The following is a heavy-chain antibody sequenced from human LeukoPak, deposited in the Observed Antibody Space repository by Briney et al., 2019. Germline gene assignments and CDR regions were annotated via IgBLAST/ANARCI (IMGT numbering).Heavy chain of an antibody. CDR1: GYTFINYG. CDR3: ARGAYCGGDCSSSDSFDI. V-gene: IGHV1-18*01. D-gene: IGHD2-21*02. Sequence: ASMKVSCKAFGYTFINYGVSWVRQAPGQGLEWMGWICAYNGNTNNAQNLQGRVTMSTDTPTNTAYLELRTLTSDDTAVYYCARGAYCGGDCSSSDSFDIWGQGTMVSVSS. J-gene: IGHJ3*02. CDR2: ICAYNGNT.